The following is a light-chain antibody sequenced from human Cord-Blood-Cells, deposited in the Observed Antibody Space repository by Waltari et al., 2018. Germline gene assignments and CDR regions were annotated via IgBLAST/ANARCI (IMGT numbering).Light chain of an antibody. CDR3: CSYAGSSTLV. Sequence: QSALTQPASVSGSPGQSITTSCPGTSSAVGSYNLVSWYQQHPGKAPKLMIYEVSKRPSGVSNLFSGSKSGNTASLTISGLQAEDEADYYCCSYAGSSTLVFGGGTKLTVL. V-gene: IGLV2-23*02. CDR1: SSAVGSYNL. CDR2: EVS. J-gene: IGLJ2*01.